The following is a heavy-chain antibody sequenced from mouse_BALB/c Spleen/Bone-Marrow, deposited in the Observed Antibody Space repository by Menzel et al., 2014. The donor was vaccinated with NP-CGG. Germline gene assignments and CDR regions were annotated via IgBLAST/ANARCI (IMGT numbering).Heavy chain of an antibody. Sequence: EVKLVESGGGLVQPGGSLKLSCAASGFDFSRYWMSWVRQAPGKGLEWIGEINPDSSTINYTPSLKDKFIISRDNAKNALYLQRRKVRSEHTALYQCARWGYYGSSEYRGQGTTLTVSS. CDR1: GFDFSRYW. J-gene: IGHJ2*01. V-gene: IGHV4-1*02. CDR3: ARWGYYGSSEY. CDR2: INPDSSTI. D-gene: IGHD1-1*01.